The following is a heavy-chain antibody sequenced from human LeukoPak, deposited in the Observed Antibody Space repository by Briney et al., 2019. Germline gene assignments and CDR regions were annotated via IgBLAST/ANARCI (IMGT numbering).Heavy chain of an antibody. D-gene: IGHD5-24*01. CDR3: ARGRDGYNPFDY. Sequence: GGSLRLSCAASGFTVSSDYMSWVRQAPGKGLEWVSVIYSGGSTYYADSVKGRFTISRDKSKNTVYLQMNSLRAEDTAVYYCARGRDGYNPFDYWGQGTLVTVSS. J-gene: IGHJ4*02. CDR1: GFTVSSDY. V-gene: IGHV3-53*05. CDR2: IYSGGST.